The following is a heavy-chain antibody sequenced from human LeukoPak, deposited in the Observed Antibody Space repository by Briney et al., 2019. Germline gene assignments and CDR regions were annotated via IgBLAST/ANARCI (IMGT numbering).Heavy chain of an antibody. CDR1: GYTFTGYY. D-gene: IGHD6-25*01. CDR3: AREDSSGGGFDY. J-gene: IGHJ4*02. V-gene: IGHV1-2*02. CDR2: FNPNSGGT. Sequence: ASVKVSCKASGYTFTGYYMHWVRQAPGQGLEWMGWFNPNSGGTNYAQKFQGRVTMTRDTSISTAYMELSRLRSDDTAVYYCAREDSSGGGFDYWGQGTLVTVSS.